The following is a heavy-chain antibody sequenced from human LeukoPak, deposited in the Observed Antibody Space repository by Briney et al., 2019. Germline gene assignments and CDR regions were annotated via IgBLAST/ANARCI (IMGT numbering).Heavy chain of an antibody. D-gene: IGHD1-7*01. J-gene: IGHJ4*02. CDR1: RYTFTSYD. CDR3: ARGRSITGTLSGLAY. V-gene: IGHV1-8*03. Sequence: GASVKVSCKASRYTFTSYDINWVRQATGQGLEWMGWMNPNSGNTGYAQKFQGRVTITRNTSISTAYMELSSLRSEDTAIYYCARGRSITGTLSGLAYWGQGTLVTVPS. CDR2: MNPNSGNT.